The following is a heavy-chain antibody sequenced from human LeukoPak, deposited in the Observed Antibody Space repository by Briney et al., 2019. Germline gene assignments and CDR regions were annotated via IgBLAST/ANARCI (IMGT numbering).Heavy chain of an antibody. Sequence: SETLSPTCTVSAGSLITYYWGWIRQPPGKGLEWIGYIYYTGSTNYNPSLKSRVTISVDTSKNQFSLKLSSVTAADTAVYYCASPLCGDTSGYFAFWLRGTLVTVSS. CDR2: IYYTGST. J-gene: IGHJ2*01. CDR1: AGSLITYY. D-gene: IGHD4-17*01. CDR3: ASPLCGDTSGYFAF. V-gene: IGHV4-59*01.